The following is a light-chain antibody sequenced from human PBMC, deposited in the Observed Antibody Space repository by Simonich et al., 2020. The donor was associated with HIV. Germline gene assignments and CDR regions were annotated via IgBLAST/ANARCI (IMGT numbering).Light chain of an antibody. V-gene: IGKV4-1*01. Sequence: DIVMTQSPDSLAVSLGERATLTCKSSQSVLYSSNNKNYLAWYQQKPGQPPNLLIYWAATRESGVPDRISGSGSGTDFTLTISSLQTEDVAVYYCQQYYRTPLTFGGGTKVEIK. CDR1: QSVLYSSNNKNY. J-gene: IGKJ4*01. CDR3: QQYYRTPLT. CDR2: WAA.